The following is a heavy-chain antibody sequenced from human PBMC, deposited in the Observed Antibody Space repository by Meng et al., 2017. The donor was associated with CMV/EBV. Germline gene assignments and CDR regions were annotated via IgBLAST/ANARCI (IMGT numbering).Heavy chain of an antibody. CDR1: GGSFSGYY. J-gene: IGHJ4*02. V-gene: IGHV4-34*01. D-gene: IGHD3-22*01. Sequence: SETLSLTCAVYGGSFSGYYWSWIRQPPGKGPEWIGEINHSGSTNYNPSLKSRVTISVDTSKNQFSLKLSSVTAADTAVYYCARVCYYDSSGYYYEGAYYFDYWGQGTLVTVSS. CDR3: ARVCYYDSSGYYYEGAYYFDY. CDR2: INHSGST.